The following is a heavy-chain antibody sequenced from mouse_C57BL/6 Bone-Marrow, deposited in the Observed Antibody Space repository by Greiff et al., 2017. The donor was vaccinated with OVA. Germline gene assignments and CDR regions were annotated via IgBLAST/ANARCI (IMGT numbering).Heavy chain of an antibody. Sequence: QVQLQQSGAELAKPGASVKLSCKASGYTFTSYWMHWVKQRPGQGLEWIGYINPSSGYTKYNQKFKDKATLTADKSSSTAYMQLSSLTYEGAADYDFARLRRFDYWGQGTTLTVSS. CDR1: GYTFTSYW. J-gene: IGHJ2*01. CDR3: ARLRRFDY. CDR2: INPSSGYT. D-gene: IGHD1-1*01. V-gene: IGHV1-7*01.